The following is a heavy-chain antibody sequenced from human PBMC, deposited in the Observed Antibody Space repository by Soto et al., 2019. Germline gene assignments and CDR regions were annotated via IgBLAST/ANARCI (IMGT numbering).Heavy chain of an antibody. CDR2: ISSTSTYT. D-gene: IGHD3-22*01. J-gene: IGHJ4*02. CDR1: GFTLSDYY. CDR3: ARDPTPALHYDTSAYSDDY. Sequence: GGSLRLSCAVSGFTLSDYYMSWIRQAPGKGLEWVSYISSTSTYTSYADSVKGRFTISRDNAKNSLFLQMNSLRVEDTAVYYCARDPTPALHYDTSAYSDDYWGQGTLVTVSS. V-gene: IGHV3-11*05.